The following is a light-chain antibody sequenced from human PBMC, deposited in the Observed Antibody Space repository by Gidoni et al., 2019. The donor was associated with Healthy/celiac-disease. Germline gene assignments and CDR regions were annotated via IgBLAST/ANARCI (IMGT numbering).Light chain of an antibody. CDR1: SSNIGSNT. CDR3: AAWDDSLNGWV. V-gene: IGLV1-44*01. J-gene: IGLJ3*02. CDR2: SNN. Sequence: SVLTQPPSASGTPGQRVTISCSGSSSNIGSNTVTWYQQPPGTAPKLLIYSNNQRPSGVLDRFSGSKSGTSASLAISGLQSEDEADYYCAAWDDSLNGWVFGGGTKLTVL.